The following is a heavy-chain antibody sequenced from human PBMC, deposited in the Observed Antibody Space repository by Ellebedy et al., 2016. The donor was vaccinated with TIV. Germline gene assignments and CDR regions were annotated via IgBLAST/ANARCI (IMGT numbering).Heavy chain of an antibody. J-gene: IGHJ4*02. CDR1: GFTFSSYA. V-gene: IGHV3-64*01. Sequence: GESLKISCAASGFTFSSYAMHWVRQAPGRGLEYVSGITSDGGSTYYANSVKDRFTISRDNSKDTLYLQMGSLRAEDMAVYYCARGYCSGHICRGPGGYWGQGTLVTVFS. CDR3: ARGYCSGHICRGPGGY. CDR2: ITSDGGST. D-gene: IGHD2-15*01.